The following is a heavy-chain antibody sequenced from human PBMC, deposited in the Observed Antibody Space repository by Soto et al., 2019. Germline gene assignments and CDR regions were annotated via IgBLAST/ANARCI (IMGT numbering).Heavy chain of an antibody. CDR3: ARDPPDTVTFDY. CDR2: INAGNGNT. CDR1: GYRFTVYA. V-gene: IGHV1-3*01. Sequence: VSVKGSCKASGYRFTVYAMRWGSKATGQRLEWMGWINAGNGNTKYSQKFQGRVTITRDTSASTAYMELSSLRSEDSPVYSCARDPPDTVTFDYLVQGTLVTVIS. D-gene: IGHD4-17*01. J-gene: IGHJ4*02.